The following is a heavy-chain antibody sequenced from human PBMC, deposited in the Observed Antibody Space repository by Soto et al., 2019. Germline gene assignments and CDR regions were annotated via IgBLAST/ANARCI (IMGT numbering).Heavy chain of an antibody. V-gene: IGHV3-33*01. D-gene: IGHD2-15*01. Sequence: QVQLVEAGGGVVQPGRSLRLSCAASGFTFSSYGMHWVRQAPGKGLEWVAVIWYDGSNKYYADSVKGRFTISRDNSKNTLYLQMNSLRAEDTAVYYCARGGYRSGGSCHRYYYYGMDVWGQGTTVTVSS. CDR2: IWYDGSNK. CDR1: GFTFSSYG. CDR3: ARGGYRSGGSCHRYYYYGMDV. J-gene: IGHJ6*02.